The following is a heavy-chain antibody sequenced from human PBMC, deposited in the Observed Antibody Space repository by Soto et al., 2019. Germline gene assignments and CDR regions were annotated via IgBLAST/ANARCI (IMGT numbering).Heavy chain of an antibody. CDR1: GGSISSSSYY. CDR3: ASQSYSSSSGGEIDY. CDR2: IYYSGST. J-gene: IGHJ4*02. D-gene: IGHD6-6*01. V-gene: IGHV4-39*01. Sequence: SETLSLTCTVSGGSISSSSYYWGWIRQPPGKGLEWIGSIYYSGSTYYNPSLKSRVTISVDTSKNQFSLKLSSVTAADTAVYYCASQSYSSSSGGEIDYWGQGTLVTVSS.